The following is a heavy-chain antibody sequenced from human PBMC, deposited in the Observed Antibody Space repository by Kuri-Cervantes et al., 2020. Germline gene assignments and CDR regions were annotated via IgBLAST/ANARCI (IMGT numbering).Heavy chain of an antibody. D-gene: IGHD3-10*01. CDR3: TTFAYYYGSGSRGPYYYYGMDV. V-gene: IGHV3-30*03. CDR2: ISFDGSNK. CDR1: GFTFSSFG. Sequence: GESLKISCAASGFTFSSFGIHWVRQAPGKGLEWVALISFDGSNKYYADSVKGRFTISRDDSKNTLYLQMNSLKTEDTAVYYCTTFAYYYGSGSRGPYYYYGMDVWGQGTTVTVSS. J-gene: IGHJ6*02.